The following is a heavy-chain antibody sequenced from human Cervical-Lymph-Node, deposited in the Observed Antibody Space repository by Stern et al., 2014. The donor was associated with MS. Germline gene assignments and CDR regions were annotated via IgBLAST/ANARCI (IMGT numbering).Heavy chain of an antibody. CDR3: AHRNPQWRAFDP. V-gene: IGHV2-5*02. J-gene: IGHJ5*02. CDR1: GFSLNTYGVG. D-gene: IGHD6-19*01. CDR2: IYWDDDK. Sequence: QITLKESGPTLVKPTQTLTLTCTFSGFSLNTYGVGVGWIRQPPGKALEWLALIYWDDDKRYSPSLKGRLTITKDTSKNQVVRTMTNMDPVDTATYFCAHRNPQWRAFDPWGQGVQVTVSS.